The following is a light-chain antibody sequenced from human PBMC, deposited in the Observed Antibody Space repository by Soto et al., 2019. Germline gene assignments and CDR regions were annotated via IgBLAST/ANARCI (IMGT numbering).Light chain of an antibody. CDR2: EGT. CDR1: TSDIGPYTY. J-gene: IGLJ3*02. V-gene: IGLV2-8*01. Sequence: QSALSQPPSASGSPGQSVTISCTGSTSDIGPYTYISWYQQHPGKAPKLLIYEGTKRPSGVPDRFSASKSGSTASLTVSGLRPEDEADYYCCSSPSNNNFLFGGGTKVTVL. CDR3: CSSPSNNNFL.